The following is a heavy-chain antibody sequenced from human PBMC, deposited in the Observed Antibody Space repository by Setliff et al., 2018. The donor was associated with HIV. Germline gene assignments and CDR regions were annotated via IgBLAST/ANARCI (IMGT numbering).Heavy chain of an antibody. V-gene: IGHV4-39*07. D-gene: IGHD6-13*01. CDR3: ARDQPTVYYTSWYDSGEYNWFDP. J-gene: IGHJ5*02. Sequence: SETLSLTCTASGGSISSNNYYWGWIRQSPGKGLEWFGSIYYSGNAYYNPSLKSRLTISMDTSKNQFSLKLNSVTAADTAVYYCARDQPTVYYTSWYDSGEYNWFDPWGQGTLVTVSS. CDR1: GGSISSNNYY. CDR2: IYYSGNA.